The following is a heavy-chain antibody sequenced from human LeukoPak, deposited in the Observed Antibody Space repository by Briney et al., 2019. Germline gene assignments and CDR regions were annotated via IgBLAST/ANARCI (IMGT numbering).Heavy chain of an antibody. J-gene: IGHJ4*02. CDR2: IYYSGST. V-gene: IGHV4-59*01. Sequence: SETLSLTCTVSGGSISSYYWSWIRQPPGKGLEWIGYIYYSGSTNYNPSLKSRVTISVDTSKNQFSLKLSSVTAADTAVYYCARGPGFYFDYWGQGTLVTVSS. CDR1: GGSISSYY. CDR3: ARGPGFYFDY.